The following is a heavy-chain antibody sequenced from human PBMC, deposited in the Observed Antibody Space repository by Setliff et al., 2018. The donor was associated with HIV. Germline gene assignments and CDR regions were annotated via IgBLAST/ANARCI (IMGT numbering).Heavy chain of an antibody. CDR2: IYHSGST. CDR1: GFSISSDYY. J-gene: IGHJ4*02. D-gene: IGHD3-22*01. CDR3: ASYYGADEPSYYFDF. Sequence: SETLSLTCTVSGFSISSDYYGGWIRQPPGKGLEWIGSIYHSGSTYYNPSLQSRVTMAVDTSKNQFSLKLSSVTAADTAVCYCASYYGADEPSYYFDFWGQGTQVTVSS. V-gene: IGHV4-38-2*02.